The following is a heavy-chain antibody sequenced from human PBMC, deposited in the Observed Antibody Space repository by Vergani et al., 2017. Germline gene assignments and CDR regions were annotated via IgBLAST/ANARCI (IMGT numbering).Heavy chain of an antibody. CDR1: GGSLSSGGYS. Sequence: QLQLQESGSGLVKPSQTLSLPCAVSGGSLSSGGYSWSWIRQPPGKGLEWIGYIYHSGSTYYNPSLKSRVTISVDRSKNQFSLKLSSVTAADTAVYYCARVPVCRGCYDDYYYGMDVWGQGTTVTVSS. V-gene: IGHV4-30-2*01. CDR2: IYHSGST. CDR3: ARVPVCRGCYDDYYYGMDV. D-gene: IGHD2-15*01. J-gene: IGHJ6*02.